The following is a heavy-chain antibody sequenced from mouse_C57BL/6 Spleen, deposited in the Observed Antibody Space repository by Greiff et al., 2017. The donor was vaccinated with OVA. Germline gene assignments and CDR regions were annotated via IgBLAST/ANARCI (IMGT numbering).Heavy chain of an antibody. CDR1: GYAFSSYW. V-gene: IGHV1-80*01. CDR3: ARGDDGYYFDY. D-gene: IGHD2-12*01. CDR2: IYPGDGDT. Sequence: QVQLKESGAELVKPGASVKISCKASGYAFSSYWMNWVKQRPGKGLEWIGQIYPGDGDTNYNGKFKGKATLTADKSSSTAYMPLSSLTAEDSAVYFCARGDDGYYFDYWGQGTTLTVSS. J-gene: IGHJ2*01.